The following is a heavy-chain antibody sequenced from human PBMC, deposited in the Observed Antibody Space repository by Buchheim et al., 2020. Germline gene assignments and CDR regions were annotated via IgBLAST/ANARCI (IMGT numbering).Heavy chain of an antibody. Sequence: QVQLQESGPGLVKPSQTLSLTCTVSGGSISSGGYYWSWIRQHPGKGLEWIGYIYYSGSTYYNPSLKSRVTISVDTSKNQFSLKLSSVTAADTAVYYCARAGRPYSSSWYLPFDYYYGMDVWGQGTT. D-gene: IGHD6-13*01. V-gene: IGHV4-31*03. J-gene: IGHJ6*02. CDR1: GGSISSGGYY. CDR3: ARAGRPYSSSWYLPFDYYYGMDV. CDR2: IYYSGST.